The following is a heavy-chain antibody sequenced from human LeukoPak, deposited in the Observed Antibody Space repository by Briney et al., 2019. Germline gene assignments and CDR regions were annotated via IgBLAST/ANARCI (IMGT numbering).Heavy chain of an antibody. Sequence: PGGSLRLSCAVSGFTFSSYEMNWVRQAPGKGLEWVSYIYSSGSTKYYADSVKGRFTVSGAYAKNSPYLQMNSLRVEDTAVYNCARARVGYVLYLDYWGQGTLVTV. CDR3: ARARVGYVLYLDY. CDR1: GFTFSSYE. D-gene: IGHD5-12*01. J-gene: IGHJ4*02. V-gene: IGHV3-48*03. CDR2: IYSSGSTK.